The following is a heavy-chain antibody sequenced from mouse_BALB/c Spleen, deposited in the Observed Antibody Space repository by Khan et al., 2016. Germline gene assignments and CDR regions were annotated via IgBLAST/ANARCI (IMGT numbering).Heavy chain of an antibody. Sequence: EVELVVAGGGLVQPGGSLKLSCAASGFEFSRYWMSWVRQAPGKGLEWIGDINADSSTINYTLSLKDKFIISRDNAKNTLYQQMSKVRSEDTALCYCASTFWYFDVWGAGTTVTVSS. J-gene: IGHJ1*01. CDR3: ASTFWYFDV. V-gene: IGHV4-1*02. CDR2: INADSSTI. CDR1: GFEFSRYW.